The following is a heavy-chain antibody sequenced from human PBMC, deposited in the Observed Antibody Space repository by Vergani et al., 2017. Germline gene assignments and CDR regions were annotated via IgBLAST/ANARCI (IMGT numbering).Heavy chain of an antibody. J-gene: IGHJ6*03. CDR1: GYIFTSYY. Sequence: QVQMVQSGAEVKKPGASVKVSCRSSGYIFTSYYTHWVRQAPGQGLKWMGIINPSVDRTTCAQKFQGRVTMTRDTSTSTVYMELSSLRSEDTAVYYCARDIVLIPAAMDPGYYYYYYYMDVWGKGPTVTVSS. D-gene: IGHD2-2*01. V-gene: IGHV1-46*01. CDR3: ARDIVLIPAAMDPGYYYYYYYMDV. CDR2: INPSVDRT.